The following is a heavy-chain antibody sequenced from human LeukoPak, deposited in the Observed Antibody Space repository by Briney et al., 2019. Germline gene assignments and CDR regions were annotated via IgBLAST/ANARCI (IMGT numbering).Heavy chain of an antibody. J-gene: IGHJ5*02. Sequence: GGSLRLSCAASGFSFSDSAVSWVRHSPGEGLKWVSSISDTGGRTYYADSVKGRFTITRDNSRNTVNLQMNSLRAGDTARYYCAKGGQDFDFWRFDLWGQGILIIVSS. V-gene: IGHV3-23*01. D-gene: IGHD3-3*01. CDR1: GFSFSDSA. CDR2: ISDTGGRT. CDR3: AKGGQDFDFWRFDL.